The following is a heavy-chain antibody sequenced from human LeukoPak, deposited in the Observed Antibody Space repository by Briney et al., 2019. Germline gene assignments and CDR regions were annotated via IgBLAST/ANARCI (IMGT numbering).Heavy chain of an antibody. D-gene: IGHD4-17*01. CDR1: GFTFDDYA. J-gene: IGHJ4*02. CDR3: AKADYGDYFHD. CDR2: IGWNSGSI. Sequence: GRSLRLSCAASGFTFDDYAMHWVRQAPGKGLEWVSSIGWNSGSIGYADSVKGRFTIFRGNAKNSLYLQMNSLRAEDTALYYCAKADYGDYFHDWGQGTLVTVSS. V-gene: IGHV3-9*01.